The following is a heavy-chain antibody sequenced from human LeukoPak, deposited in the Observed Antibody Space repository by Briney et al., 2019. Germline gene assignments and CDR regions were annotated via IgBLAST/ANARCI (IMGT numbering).Heavy chain of an antibody. CDR1: GFTFSNYA. J-gene: IGHJ4*02. Sequence: GGSLRLSCAASGFTFSNYAMSWVRQAPGKGLEWVSVITGSGSTTNHADSVKGRFTISRDNSKNTLYLQMNGLRAEDTAVYYCAKLGGDYGAYWGQGTLVTVSS. CDR3: AKLGGDYGAY. D-gene: IGHD4-17*01. CDR2: ITGSGSTT. V-gene: IGHV3-23*01.